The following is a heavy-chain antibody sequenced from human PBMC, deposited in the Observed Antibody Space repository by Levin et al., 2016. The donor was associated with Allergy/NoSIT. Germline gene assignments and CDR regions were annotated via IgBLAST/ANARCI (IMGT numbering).Heavy chain of an antibody. V-gene: IGHV3-11*03. D-gene: IGHD3-10*01. J-gene: IGHJ4*02. CDR2: ISYAGSYT. CDR1: GFSFENYY. CDR3: ARSGELLLEDFDY. Sequence: GGSLRLSCAASGFSFENYYMSWVRQAPGKGLEWLSYISYAGSYTNYADSVKGRFTISRDNAKNSLSLQMNSLRPDDTAVYYCARSGELLLEDFDYWGQGTLVTVSS.